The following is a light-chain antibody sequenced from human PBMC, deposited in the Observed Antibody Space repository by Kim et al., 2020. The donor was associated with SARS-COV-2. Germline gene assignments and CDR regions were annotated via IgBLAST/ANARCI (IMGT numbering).Light chain of an antibody. Sequence: SVSPGQTASITCSGDKLGDKYACWYQQKAGQSPVLVIYQDRKRPSGIPERFSGSNSGNTATLTISGTQAMDEADYYCQAWDNSTAVFGGGTQLTVL. CDR1: KLGDKY. CDR3: QAWDNSTAV. CDR2: QDR. J-gene: IGLJ2*01. V-gene: IGLV3-1*01.